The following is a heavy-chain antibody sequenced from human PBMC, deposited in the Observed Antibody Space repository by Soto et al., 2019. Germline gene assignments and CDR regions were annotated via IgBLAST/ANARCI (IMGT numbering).Heavy chain of an antibody. J-gene: IGHJ4*02. CDR1: GYTFTSYD. CDR2: MNPNSGNT. CDR3: ARVSEPIYYYDSSGIPGGY. D-gene: IGHD3-22*01. V-gene: IGHV1-8*01. Sequence: ASVKVSCKASGYTFTSYDINWVRQATGQGLEWMGWMNPNSGNTGYAQKLQGRVTMTTDTSTSTAYMELRSLRSDDTAVYYCARVSEPIYYYDSSGIPGGYWGQGTLVTVSS.